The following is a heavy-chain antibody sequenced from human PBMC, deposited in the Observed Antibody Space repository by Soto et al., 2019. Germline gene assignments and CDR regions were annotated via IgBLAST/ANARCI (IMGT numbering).Heavy chain of an antibody. Sequence: GRSLRLSCAASGFTFSRYAMNWVRQAPGKGLEWLSDISYDGSNIHYADSVKGRFTISRDNAKNSLYLQMNSLRADDTAVYYCTRDGSWGQGTLVTV. CDR2: ISYDGSNI. D-gene: IGHD5-12*01. V-gene: IGHV3-48*01. CDR3: TRDGS. J-gene: IGHJ5*02. CDR1: GFTFSRYA.